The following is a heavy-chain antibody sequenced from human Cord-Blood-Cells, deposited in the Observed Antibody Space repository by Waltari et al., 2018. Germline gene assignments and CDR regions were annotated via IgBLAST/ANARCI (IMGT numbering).Heavy chain of an antibody. CDR1: GYTFTSYD. CDR3: ARGTHGWFDP. Sequence: QVQLVQSGAEVKKPGASVKVSCKASGYTFTSYDTNWVRQATGQGLEWMGWMNRNSVKPGYEQKFQGRVTITRNTSISTAYMELSSLRSEDTAVYYCARGTHGWFDPWGQGTLVTVSS. CDR2: MNRNSVKP. J-gene: IGHJ5*02. V-gene: IGHV1-8*03.